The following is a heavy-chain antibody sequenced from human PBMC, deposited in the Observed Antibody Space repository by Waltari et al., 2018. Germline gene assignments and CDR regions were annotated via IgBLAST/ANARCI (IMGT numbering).Heavy chain of an antibody. CDR1: GFTFSPSR. V-gene: IGHV3-21*01. CDR2: ISRNSNNI. Sequence: EVQLVESGGGLVKPGGSMRLSCTASGFTFSPSRLHWVRQAPGKGLEWVSFISRNSNNIYYADSVRGRFSISRDNAKNSLYLQMNSLRAEDTAIYYCAVIVATTGGQILNPFDIWGQGTLVTVSS. D-gene: IGHD5-12*01. J-gene: IGHJ3*02. CDR3: AVIVATTGGQILNPFDI.